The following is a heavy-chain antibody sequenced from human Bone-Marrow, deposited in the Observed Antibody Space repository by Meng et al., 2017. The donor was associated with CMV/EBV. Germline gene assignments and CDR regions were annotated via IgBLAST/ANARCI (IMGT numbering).Heavy chain of an antibody. CDR2: INSDGSST. CDR3: ARSGGGPYYDILTRPDDHDY. Sequence: GESLKISCAASGFTFSSYWMHWVRQAPGKGLVWVSRINSDGSSTSYADSVKGRFTISRNNAKNTLYLQMNRLRAEDTAVYYCARSGGGPYYDILTRPDDHDYWGQRTLVTVSS. D-gene: IGHD3-9*01. J-gene: IGHJ4*02. V-gene: IGHV3-74*01. CDR1: GFTFSSYW.